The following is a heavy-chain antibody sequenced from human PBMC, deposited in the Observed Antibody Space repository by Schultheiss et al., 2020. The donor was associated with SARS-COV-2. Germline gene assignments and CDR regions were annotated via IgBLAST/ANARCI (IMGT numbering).Heavy chain of an antibody. V-gene: IGHV4-4*02. CDR3: ARTSRDTIFGVVTQFDP. J-gene: IGHJ5*02. CDR2: IYHSGST. D-gene: IGHD3-3*01. Sequence: SETLSLTCAVSGGSISSSNWWSWVRQPPGKGLEWIGEIYHSGSTNYNPSLKSRVTISVDTSKNQFSLKLSSVTAADTAVYYCARTSRDTIFGVVTQFDPWGQGTLVTVSS. CDR1: GGSISSSNW.